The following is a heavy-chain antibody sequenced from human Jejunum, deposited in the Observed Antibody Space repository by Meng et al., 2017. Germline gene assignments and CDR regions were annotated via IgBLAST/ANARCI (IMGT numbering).Heavy chain of an antibody. D-gene: IGHD3-16*02. Sequence: QVQRQESGPGLLKPSGTLSLTCGVSGGSISSSDWWSWVRQPPGKGLEWIGEIHHSGSTNYNPSLKSRVTISVDKSKNQFSLKLSSVTAADTAVYYCAREWSGSFRHFDYWGQGTLVTVSS. J-gene: IGHJ4*02. V-gene: IGHV4-4*02. CDR1: GGSISSSDW. CDR3: AREWSGSFRHFDY. CDR2: IHHSGST.